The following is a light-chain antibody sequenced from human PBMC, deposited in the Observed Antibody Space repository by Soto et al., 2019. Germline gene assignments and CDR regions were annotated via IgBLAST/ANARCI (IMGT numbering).Light chain of an antibody. V-gene: IGKV4-1*01. J-gene: IGKJ4*01. CDR2: WAS. Sequence: DIVMTQSPDSLAVSLGARATINCKSSQSVLYSSNNKNYLAWYQHKPGQPPRLLIYWASTRESGVTDRFSGNGSGTYFTLTSSSLQAEDVAVYYCQQYYSTPLTCGGGTRVEI. CDR1: QSVLYSSNNKNY. CDR3: QQYYSTPLT.